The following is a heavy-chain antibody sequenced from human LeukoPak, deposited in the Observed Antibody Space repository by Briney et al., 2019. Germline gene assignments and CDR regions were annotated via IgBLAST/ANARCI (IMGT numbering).Heavy chain of an antibody. CDR1: GFTFSSYS. D-gene: IGHD2-2*01. V-gene: IGHV3-21*01. Sequence: GGSLRLACAASGFTFSSYSMNWVRQAPGKGLEWVSSISSSSSYIYYADSVKGRFTISRDNAKNSLYLQMNSLRAEDTAVYYCARDRDQLLVFWGQGPLVTVSS. J-gene: IGHJ4*02. CDR2: ISSSSSYI. CDR3: ARDRDQLLVF.